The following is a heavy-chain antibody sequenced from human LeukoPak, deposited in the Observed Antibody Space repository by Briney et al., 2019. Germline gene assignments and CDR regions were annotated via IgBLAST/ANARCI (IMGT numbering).Heavy chain of an antibody. CDR3: ARDLLDYGSGSYADY. CDR2: IYYSGST. CDR1: GGSISSSSYY. J-gene: IGHJ4*02. V-gene: IGHV4-39*07. Sequence: SETLSLTCTVSGGSISSSSYYWGWIRQPPGKGLEWIGSIYYSGSTYYNPSLKSRVTISVDTSKNQFSLKLSSVTAADTAVYYCARDLLDYGSGSYADYWGQGTLVTVSS. D-gene: IGHD3-10*01.